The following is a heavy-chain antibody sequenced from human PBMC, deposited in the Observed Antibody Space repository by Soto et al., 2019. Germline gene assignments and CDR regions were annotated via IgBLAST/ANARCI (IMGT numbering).Heavy chain of an antibody. V-gene: IGHV3-21*01. Sequence: GGSLRLSCAASGFTFSSYSMNWVRQAPGKGLEWVSSISSSSSYIYYADSVKGRFTTSRDNSKNTLYLQMNSLRAEDTAVYYCAKDRLISDRRSWVVYYYGMDVWGQGTTVTASS. CDR2: ISSSSSYI. CDR3: AKDRLISDRRSWVVYYYGMDV. CDR1: GFTFSSYS. D-gene: IGHD2-15*01. J-gene: IGHJ6*02.